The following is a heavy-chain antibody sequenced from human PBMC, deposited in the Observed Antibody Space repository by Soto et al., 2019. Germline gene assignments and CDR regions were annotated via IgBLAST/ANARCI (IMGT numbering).Heavy chain of an antibody. J-gene: IGHJ6*01. Sequence: GGSLRLSCAASGFTFSSYGMHWVRQAPGKGLEWVAVISYDGSNKYYADSVKGRFTISRDNSKNTLYLQMNNLRAEDTAVYYCAKYVVPSSWPYYYYGMDVWGQGTTVTVPS. CDR1: GFTFSSYG. V-gene: IGHV3-30*18. CDR3: AKYVVPSSWPYYYYGMDV. D-gene: IGHD6-13*01. CDR2: ISYDGSNK.